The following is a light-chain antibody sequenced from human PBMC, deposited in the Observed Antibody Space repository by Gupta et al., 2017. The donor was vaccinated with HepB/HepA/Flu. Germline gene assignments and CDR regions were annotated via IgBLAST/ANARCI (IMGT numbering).Light chain of an antibody. V-gene: IGLV1-51*01. Sequence: QSVFTHPPSVSAAPGPKGTSSSSGNSANIGNNDVSWYQQVPGTAPKVLMYGNKNRPSGIPDRFSGSKGGTAATLGSTGLQTGDEADYCCGTWDSSLSAVVFGGGTKLTVL. CDR3: GTWDSSLSAVV. J-gene: IGLJ3*02. CDR1: SANIGNND. CDR2: GNK.